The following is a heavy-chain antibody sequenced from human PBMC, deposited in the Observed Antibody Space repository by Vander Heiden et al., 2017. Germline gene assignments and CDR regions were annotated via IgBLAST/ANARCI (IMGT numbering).Heavy chain of an antibody. Sequence: VQLVESGGGVVQPGRSLSLSFASSGFTFSSYGMHWVRQAPGKGLEWVSLIWYDGSDKYYADSVKGRFTISRDNSKNTLYLQMYSLRAEDTAVYYCARDALSSGYYAYFDYWGQGTLVTVSS. J-gene: IGHJ4*02. D-gene: IGHD3-22*01. CDR3: ARDALSSGYYAYFDY. CDR1: GFTFSSYG. CDR2: IWYDGSDK. V-gene: IGHV3-33*01.